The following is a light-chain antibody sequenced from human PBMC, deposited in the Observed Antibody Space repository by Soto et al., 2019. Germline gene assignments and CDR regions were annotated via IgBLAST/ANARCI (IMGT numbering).Light chain of an antibody. J-gene: IGKJ5*01. V-gene: IGKV2-28*01. CDR2: FGS. CDR1: QSPLYNNTSNY. Sequence: EIVMTQSPLTLPVTPGEPASISCRSSQSPLYNNTSNYLDWYVQKPGQSPQLLIYFGSNRAPGVPDRFSGSGSSTDFTLKINRVEAEDVGTYYCMQALQSLTFGQGTRLEIQ. CDR3: MQALQSLT.